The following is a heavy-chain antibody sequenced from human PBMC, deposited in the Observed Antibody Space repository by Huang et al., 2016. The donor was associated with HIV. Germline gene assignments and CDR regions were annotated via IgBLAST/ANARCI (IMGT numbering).Heavy chain of an antibody. CDR1: GFTFCVNI. V-gene: IGHV3-11*04. D-gene: IGHD3-10*01. J-gene: IGHJ5*02. Sequence: QVQLVESGGGLVKPGGSLRLSCAASGFTFCVNISVWIRQAAGKGLEGVSYMSRSGSTKYYADSVKGRFTISRDNAKNSLYLQMNSLRAEDTAVYYCARCLLTMVRLSFDPWGQGTLVTVSS. CDR2: MSRSGSTK. CDR3: ARCLLTMVRLSFDP.